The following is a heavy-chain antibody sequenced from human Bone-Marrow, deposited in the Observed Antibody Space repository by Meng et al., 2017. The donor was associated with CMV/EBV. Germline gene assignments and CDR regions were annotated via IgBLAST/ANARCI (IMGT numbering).Heavy chain of an antibody. CDR3: VRAMDV. V-gene: IGHV3-7*04. CDR1: GFTFSNYW. J-gene: IGHJ6*02. Sequence: GESLKISCVASGFTFSNYWMSWVRQAPGKGLEWVANIKQDGSERYYVDSVKGRFTISRDNAKKSLSLQMNSLRVEDAAVYYCVRAMDVWGQGTTVTDSS. CDR2: IKQDGSER.